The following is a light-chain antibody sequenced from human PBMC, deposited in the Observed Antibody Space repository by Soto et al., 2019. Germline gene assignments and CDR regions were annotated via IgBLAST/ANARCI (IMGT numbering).Light chain of an antibody. CDR2: NAF. Sequence: EIGLTHSPATLSLSPGERATLSCRASQSVSSSLGWYQQKPGQAPRLLIYNAFTRATGIPARFSGSGSGTDFTLTISSLEPEDFAVYYCKQRSSWPRTFGQGTKVDI. J-gene: IGKJ1*01. CDR3: KQRSSWPRT. CDR1: QSVSSS. V-gene: IGKV3-11*01.